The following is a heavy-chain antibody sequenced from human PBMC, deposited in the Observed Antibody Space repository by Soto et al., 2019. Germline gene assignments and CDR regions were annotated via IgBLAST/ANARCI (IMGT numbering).Heavy chain of an antibody. CDR3: ARDRGGVVAGFNWLDP. CDR2: ISGSRTTF. V-gene: IGHV3-48*02. CDR1: GFNSSMFG. Sequence: LQESGGDLVQPGGPLRPSFPAPGFNSSMFGMNGIRQAPGKGLEWMANISGSRTTFVYGGSVEGRFPVSRDNVENSLYLQMKSLRDDDTAVYYCARDRGGVVAGFNWLDPWGHGTPVTVST. J-gene: IGHJ5*02. D-gene: IGHD6-19*01.